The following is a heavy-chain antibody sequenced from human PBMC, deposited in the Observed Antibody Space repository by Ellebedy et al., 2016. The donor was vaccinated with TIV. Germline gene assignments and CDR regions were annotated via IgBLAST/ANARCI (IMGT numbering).Heavy chain of an antibody. CDR2: LYHTVNT. Sequence: LRLSCAVSSGSISSGGYSWSWIRQPPGKGLEWIGALYHTVNTYYNSSLKSRVTMSVDTSRNQFSLKFNSVTAADTAMYFCATATGGWMAPHAFNIWGQGTLVTVSS. D-gene: IGHD2-8*02. J-gene: IGHJ3*02. CDR1: SGSISSGGYS. V-gene: IGHV4-30-2*01. CDR3: ATATGGWMAPHAFNI.